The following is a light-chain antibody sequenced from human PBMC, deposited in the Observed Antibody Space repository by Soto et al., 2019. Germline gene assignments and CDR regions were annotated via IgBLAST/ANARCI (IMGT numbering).Light chain of an antibody. CDR2: GNS. CDR3: QSYDSSLSGSV. Sequence: QSVLTQPPSVSGAPGPRVTISCTASSSNIGAGYDVHWYQQLPGTAPKLLTYGNSNRPSGVPDRFSGSKSGTSASLAITGLQAEDEADYYCQSYDSSLSGSVFGGGTKLTVL. V-gene: IGLV1-40*01. CDR1: SSNIGAGYD. J-gene: IGLJ3*02.